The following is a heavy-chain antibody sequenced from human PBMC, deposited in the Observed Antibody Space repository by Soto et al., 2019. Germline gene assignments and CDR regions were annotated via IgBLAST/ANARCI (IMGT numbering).Heavy chain of an antibody. D-gene: IGHD3-22*01. CDR2: ISAYNGNT. V-gene: IGHV1-18*04. CDR3: ARFYYDSSGSSFDY. J-gene: IGHJ4*02. Sequence: ASVKVSCKASGYTFTSYGISWVRQAPGQGLEWMGWISAYNGNTNYAQKLQGRVTMTTDTSASTAYMELRSLRSDDTAVYYCARFYYDSSGSSFDYWGQGTLVTVSS. CDR1: GYTFTSYG.